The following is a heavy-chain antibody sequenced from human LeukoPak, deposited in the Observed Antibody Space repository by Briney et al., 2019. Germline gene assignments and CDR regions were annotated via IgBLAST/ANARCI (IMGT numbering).Heavy chain of an antibody. CDR2: ISYDGSNK. V-gene: IGHV3-30-3*01. CDR1: GFTFSSYA. D-gene: IGHD6-19*01. Sequence: PGGSLRLSCAAPGFTFSSYAMHWVRQAPGKGLGWVAVISYDGSNKYYADSVKGRFTISRDNSKNTLYLQMNSLRAEDTAVYYCARDSGWLAPDYWGQGTLVTVSS. CDR3: ARDSGWLAPDY. J-gene: IGHJ4*02.